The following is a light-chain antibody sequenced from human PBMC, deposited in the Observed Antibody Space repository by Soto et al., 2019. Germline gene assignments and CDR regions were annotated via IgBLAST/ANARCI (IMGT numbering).Light chain of an antibody. CDR3: CSYEGSLIHV. CDR2: DVN. V-gene: IGLV2-11*01. J-gene: IGLJ1*01. CDR1: SGDVGGYEY. Sequence: QSVLTQPRAVSGSPGQSVTISCLGTSGDVGGYEYVSWYQQHPGKAPRLLIFDVNKRPSGVPDRFSGSKSGNTASLTISGLQADDEADYYCCSYEGSLIHVLESGTKVTVL.